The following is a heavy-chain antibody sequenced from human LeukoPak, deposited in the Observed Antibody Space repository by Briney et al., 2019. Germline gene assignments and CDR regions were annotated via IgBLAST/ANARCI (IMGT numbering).Heavy chain of an antibody. CDR2: INPSGGST. Sequence: GASVKVSCKASGYSLNAYYMHWVRQAPGQGLEWMGIINPSGGSTSYAQKFQGRVTMTRDTSTSTVYMELSSLRSEDTAVYYCARDLEATSTVEMATTTQGLNDYWGQGTLVTVSS. V-gene: IGHV1-46*02. CDR3: ARDLEATSTVEMATTTQGLNDY. J-gene: IGHJ4*02. D-gene: IGHD5-24*01. CDR1: GYSLNAYY.